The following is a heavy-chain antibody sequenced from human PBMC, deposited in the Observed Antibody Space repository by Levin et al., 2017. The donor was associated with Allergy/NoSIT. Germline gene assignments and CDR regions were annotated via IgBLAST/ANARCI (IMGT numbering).Heavy chain of an antibody. V-gene: IGHV3-64D*06. CDR2: IGGDGRNT. CDR1: GFTFSNFA. CDR3: VKGGDVIATNWFDR. D-gene: IGHD2-21*01. Sequence: GGSLRLSCSASGFTFSNFAMHWVRQPPGKGPEYFSSIGGDGRNTFYTDSVKGRFSISRDNFKNTLSLQMSGLRVEDTAIYFCVKGGDVIATNWFDRWGQGTLVTVSS. J-gene: IGHJ5*02.